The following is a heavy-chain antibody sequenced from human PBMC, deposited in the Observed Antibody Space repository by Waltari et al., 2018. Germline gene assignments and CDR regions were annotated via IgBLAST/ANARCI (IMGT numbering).Heavy chain of an antibody. D-gene: IGHD5-18*01. CDR3: ARTRAANWYFDL. V-gene: IGHV3-21*01. J-gene: IGHJ2*01. CDR1: GFTFSSYR. CDR2: ISSSSSYI. Sequence: EVQLVESGGGLVKRGGSLRLSCAASGFTFSSYRIHLVRQAPGKGLEWVASISSSSSYIYYADSVKGRFTISRDNAKNSLYLQMNSLRAEDTAVYYCARTRAANWYFDLWGRGTLVTVSS.